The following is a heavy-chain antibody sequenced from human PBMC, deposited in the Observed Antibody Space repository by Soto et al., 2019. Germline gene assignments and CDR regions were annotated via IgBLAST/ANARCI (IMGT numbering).Heavy chain of an antibody. Sequence: SETLSLTCTVSGGSISSGGYYWSWIRQHPGKGLEWIGYIYYSGSTYYNPSLKSRVTISVDTSKNQFSLKLSSVTAADTAVYYCARWLPGGSGSYLGDAFDIWGQGTMVTVS. J-gene: IGHJ3*02. CDR2: IYYSGST. V-gene: IGHV4-31*03. CDR1: GGSISSGGYY. CDR3: ARWLPGGSGSYLGDAFDI. D-gene: IGHD3-10*01.